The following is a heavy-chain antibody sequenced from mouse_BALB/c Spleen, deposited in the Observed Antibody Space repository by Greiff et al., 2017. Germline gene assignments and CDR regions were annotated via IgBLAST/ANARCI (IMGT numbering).Heavy chain of an antibody. CDR3: AREGVRRDFDY. J-gene: IGHJ2*01. CDR2: INPYNDGT. D-gene: IGHD2-14*01. V-gene: IGHV1-14*01. Sequence: LVESGPELVKPGASVKMSCKASGYTFTSYVMHWVKQKPGQGLEWIGYINPYNDGTKYNEKFKGKATLTSDKSSSTAYMELSSLTSEDSAVYYCAREGVRRDFDYWGQGTTLTVSS. CDR1: GYTFTSYV.